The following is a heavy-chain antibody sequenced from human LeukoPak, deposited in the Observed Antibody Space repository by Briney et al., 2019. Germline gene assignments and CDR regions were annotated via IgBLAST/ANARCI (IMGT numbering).Heavy chain of an antibody. D-gene: IGHD2-2*01. V-gene: IGHV4-4*07. J-gene: IGHJ6*02. CDR2: IYTSGST. CDR3: ARVGEYCSSTSCYGYYYGMDV. Sequence: SETLSLTCTVSGGSLSSYYWSWIRQPAGKGLEWIGRIYTSGSTNYNPSLKSRVTMSVDTSKNQFSLKLSSVTAADTAVYYCARVGEYCSSTSCYGYYYGMDVWGQGTTVTVSS. CDR1: GGSLSSYY.